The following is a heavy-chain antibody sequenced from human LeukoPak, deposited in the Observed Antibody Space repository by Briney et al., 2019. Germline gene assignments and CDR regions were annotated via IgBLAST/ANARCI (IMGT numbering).Heavy chain of an antibody. CDR1: GFTFSSYC. CDR2: IHLDGRTT. V-gene: IGHV3-74*01. Sequence: GGSLRLSCAASGFTFSSYCMHWVRQRPGKGLVWVSRIHLDGRTTNYADSVKGRFTISRDNAKNTLSLEMNSLRPEDTAVYYCARGGSQSDYWGQGTLVSVSS. D-gene: IGHD3-16*01. CDR3: ARGGSQSDY. J-gene: IGHJ4*02.